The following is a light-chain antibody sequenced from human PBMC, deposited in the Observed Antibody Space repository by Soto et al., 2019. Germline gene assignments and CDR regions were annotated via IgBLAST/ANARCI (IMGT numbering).Light chain of an antibody. CDR3: NSRGGSRPYYV. V-gene: IGLV2-14*01. Sequence: QSALTQPASVSGSPGQSITISCTGTSSDIGAYNSVSWYQQYPGRAPKLMIYEVSNRPSGVSARFSASKSGNTASLTISGLQAEDEADYYCNSRGGSRPYYVFGTGTKLT. CDR2: EVS. J-gene: IGLJ1*01. CDR1: SSDIGAYNS.